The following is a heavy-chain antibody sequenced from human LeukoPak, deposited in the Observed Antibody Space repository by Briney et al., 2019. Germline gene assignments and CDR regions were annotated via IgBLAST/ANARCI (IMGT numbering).Heavy chain of an antibody. D-gene: IGHD1-26*01. CDR2: ISWNSGSI. CDR1: GFTFDDYA. J-gene: IGHJ5*02. CDR3: AISGSYYGWFDP. V-gene: IGHV3-9*01. Sequence: PGGSLRLSCAASGFTFDDYAMHWVRQAPGKGLEWVSGISWNSGSIGYADSVKGRFTISRDNAKNSLYLQMNSLRAEDTALYYCAISGSYYGWFDPGGQGSLVTVSS.